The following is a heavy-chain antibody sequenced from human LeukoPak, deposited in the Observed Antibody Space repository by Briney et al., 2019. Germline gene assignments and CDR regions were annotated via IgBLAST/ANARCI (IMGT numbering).Heavy chain of an antibody. D-gene: IGHD3-3*01. CDR1: GYTLRELP. Sequence: ASVKVSCKLSGYTLRELPIQWVRQAGTKGLEWMAGFDPENAEIVYAQKFQGRVTMTEDTSTDTAYLELTSLTSDDTALYYCATRGSDFWSGFDYWGQGTQVTVSS. CDR2: FDPENAEI. CDR3: ATRGSDFWSGFDY. V-gene: IGHV1-24*01. J-gene: IGHJ4*02.